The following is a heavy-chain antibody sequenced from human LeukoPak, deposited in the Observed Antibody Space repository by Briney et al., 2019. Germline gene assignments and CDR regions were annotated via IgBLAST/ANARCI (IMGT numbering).Heavy chain of an antibody. CDR2: ISYDGSNK. CDR1: GLTFRSYA. CDR3: ARDGNIVGVDAFDI. J-gene: IGHJ3*02. Sequence: GGSLRLSCAASGLTFRSYAMHWVRQAPGKGLEWVAVISYDGSNKYYADSVKGRFTISRDNSKNTLYLQMNSLRAEDTAVYYCARDGNIVGVDAFDIWGQGTMVTVSS. D-gene: IGHD1-26*01. V-gene: IGHV3-30*04.